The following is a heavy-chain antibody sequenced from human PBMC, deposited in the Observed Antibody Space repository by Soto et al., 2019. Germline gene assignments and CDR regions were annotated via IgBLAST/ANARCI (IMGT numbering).Heavy chain of an antibody. Sequence: GGSLRLSCAASGFTFSSYSMNWVRQAPGKGLEWVSSISSSSSYIYYADSVKGRFTIFRDNAKNSLYLQMNSLRAEDTAVYYCARASGSSSVRFDPWGQGTLVTVSS. J-gene: IGHJ5*02. V-gene: IGHV3-21*01. CDR3: ARASGSSSVRFDP. D-gene: IGHD6-6*01. CDR1: GFTFSSYS. CDR2: ISSSSSYI.